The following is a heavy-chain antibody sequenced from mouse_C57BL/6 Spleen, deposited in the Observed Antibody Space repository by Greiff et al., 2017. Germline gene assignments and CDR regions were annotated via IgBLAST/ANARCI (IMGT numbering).Heavy chain of an antibody. Sequence: QVQLKESGAELVKPGASVKMSCKASGYTFTTYPIEWMKQNHGKSLEWIGNFHPYNDDTKYNEKFKGKATLTVEKSSSTVYLELSRLTSDDSAVYYCARRYYSGDWYFDVWGTGTTVTVSS. D-gene: IGHD1-1*01. J-gene: IGHJ1*03. V-gene: IGHV1-47*01. CDR2: FHPYNDDT. CDR3: ARRYYSGDWYFDV. CDR1: GYTFTTYP.